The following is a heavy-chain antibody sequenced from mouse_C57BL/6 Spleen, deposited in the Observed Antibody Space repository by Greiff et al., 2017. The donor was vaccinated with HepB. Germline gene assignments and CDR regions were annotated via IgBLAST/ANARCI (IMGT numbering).Heavy chain of an antibody. CDR2: LWRGGST. Sequence: QVQLKESGPGLVQPSQSLSITCTVSGFSLTSYGVHWVRQSPGKGLEWLGVLWRGGSTEYNAAFMSRLSITKDNSKSQVFFKMNSLQADDTAIYYCAKSLLTGGYFDVWGTRTTVTVSS. CDR3: AKSLLTGGYFDV. J-gene: IGHJ1*03. D-gene: IGHD6-1*01. V-gene: IGHV2-5*01. CDR1: GFSLTSYG.